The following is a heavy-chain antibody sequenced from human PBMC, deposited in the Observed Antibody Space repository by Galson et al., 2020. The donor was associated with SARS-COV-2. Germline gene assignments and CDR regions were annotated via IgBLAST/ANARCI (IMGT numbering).Heavy chain of an antibody. D-gene: IGHD6-19*01. CDR2: ISGSGGST. V-gene: IGHV3-23*01. CDR1: GFTFSSYA. CDR3: AKGGGSVWYFGTY. Sequence: GWSLRLSCAASGFTFSSYAMSWVRQAPGKGLEWVSGISGSGGSTYYADSVKGRFTISRDNSKNTLYLQMNSLRAEDTAVYYCAKGGGSVWYFGTYWGQGTLVTVSS. J-gene: IGHJ4*02.